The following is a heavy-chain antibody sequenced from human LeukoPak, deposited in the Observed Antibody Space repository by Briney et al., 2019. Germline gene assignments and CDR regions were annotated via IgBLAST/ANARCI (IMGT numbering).Heavy chain of an antibody. CDR1: GFTFSSYD. Sequence: GGSLTLSCAVSGFTFSSYDMICLRQAPGKGLEWVSAISDSWGSTYYADSAKGRFTISRDNSKNTLYLQMNSLRAEDTAVYYCAKDILPCHEYFDYWGQGTLVTVSS. CDR3: AKDILPCHEYFDY. V-gene: IGHV3-23*01. CDR2: ISDSWGST. J-gene: IGHJ4*02. D-gene: IGHD3-9*01.